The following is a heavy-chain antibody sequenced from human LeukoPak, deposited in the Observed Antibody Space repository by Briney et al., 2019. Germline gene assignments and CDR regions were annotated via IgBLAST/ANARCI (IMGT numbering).Heavy chain of an antibody. CDR3: ARALRYYGSGSYYPDY. J-gene: IGHJ4*02. CDR2: IYYSGST. D-gene: IGHD3-10*01. CDR1: GGSISSYY. Sequence: PSETLSLTCTVSGGSISSYYWSWIRQPPGKGLEWIGYIYYSGSTNYNPSLKSRVTISVDTSKNQFSLKLSSVTAADTAVYYCARALRYYGSGSYYPDYWGQGTLVTVSS. V-gene: IGHV4-59*01.